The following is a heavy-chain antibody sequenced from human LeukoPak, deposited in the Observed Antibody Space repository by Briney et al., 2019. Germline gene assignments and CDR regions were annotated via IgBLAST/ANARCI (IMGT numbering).Heavy chain of an antibody. D-gene: IGHD2-15*01. V-gene: IGHV4-30-4*01. CDR2: IYYSGST. CDR3: AREKYCSGGSCWPGNDAFDI. J-gene: IGHJ3*02. Sequence: SSQTLSLTCTVSGGSISSGDYYWSWIRQPPGKGLEWIGYIYYSGSTYYNPSLKSRVTISVDTSKNQFSLKLSSVTAADTAVYYCAREKYCSGGSCWPGNDAFDIWGQGTMVTVSS. CDR1: GGSISSGDYY.